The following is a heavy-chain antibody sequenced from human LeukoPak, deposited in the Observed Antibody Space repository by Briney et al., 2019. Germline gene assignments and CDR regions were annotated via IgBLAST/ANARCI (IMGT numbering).Heavy chain of an antibody. CDR3: ARGWWGSVDY. V-gene: IGHV4-34*01. CDR2: INHSGST. D-gene: IGHD2-21*01. CDR1: SGSFSGYY. J-gene: IGHJ4*02. Sequence: PSETLSLTCAVYSGSFSGYYWSWIRQPPGKGLEWIGEINHSGSTNYNPSLKSRVTISVDTSKNQFSLKLSSVTAADTAVYYCARGWWGSVDYWGQGTLVTVSS.